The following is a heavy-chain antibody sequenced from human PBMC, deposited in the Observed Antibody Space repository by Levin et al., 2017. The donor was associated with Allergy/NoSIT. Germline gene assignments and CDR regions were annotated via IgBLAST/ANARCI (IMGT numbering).Heavy chain of an antibody. J-gene: IGHJ4*02. V-gene: IGHV3-7*02. CDR2: LKQDGSQQ. Sequence: GESLKISCAASGFTFSKYWMTWVRQAPGKGLEWVANLKQDGSQQNSADPVMGRFTMSRDNGEDSLFLQMNNLRPDDTAVYFCARPYCKGDTCYGFLDYWGRGTLVTVSS. D-gene: IGHD2-15*01. CDR1: GFTFSKYW. CDR3: ARPYCKGDTCYGFLDY.